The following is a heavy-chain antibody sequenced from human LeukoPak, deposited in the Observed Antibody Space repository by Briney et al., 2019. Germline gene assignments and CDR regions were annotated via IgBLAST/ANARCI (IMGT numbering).Heavy chain of an antibody. D-gene: IGHD6-19*01. Sequence: SQTLSLTCTVSGGSISSGGYYWSWIRQPPGKGLEWIGYIYYSGSTNYNPSLQSRVTISVDTSKNQFSLKLSSVTAADTAVYYCARATYSSGWGTSDYWGQGTLVTVSS. CDR2: IYYSGST. CDR1: GGSISSGGYY. CDR3: ARATYSSGWGTSDY. V-gene: IGHV4-61*08. J-gene: IGHJ4*02.